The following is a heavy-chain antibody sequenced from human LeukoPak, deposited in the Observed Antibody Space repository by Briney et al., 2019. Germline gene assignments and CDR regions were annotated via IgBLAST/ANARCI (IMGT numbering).Heavy chain of an antibody. J-gene: IGHJ3*02. D-gene: IGHD4-17*01. Sequence: GASVKVSCKASGYTFTGYYMHWVRQAPGQGLEWMGWINPNSGGTNYAQKFQGRVTMTRDTSISTAYMELSRPRSDDTAVYYCARELWSAVTTGGAFDIWGQGTMVTVSS. CDR1: GYTFTGYY. V-gene: IGHV1-2*02. CDR3: ARELWSAVTTGGAFDI. CDR2: INPNSGGT.